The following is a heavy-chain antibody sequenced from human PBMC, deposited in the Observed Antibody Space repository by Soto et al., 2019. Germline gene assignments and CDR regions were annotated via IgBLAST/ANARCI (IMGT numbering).Heavy chain of an antibody. CDR3: VASLAASGLNWLDP. CDR1: GGSISEKY. J-gene: IGHJ5*02. Sequence: SETLSLTCIVSGGSISEKYWNWVRQPPGKGLEWVGLIFANGHTDYNPSLKSRVTMSVDASKNQFSLRLTSMTAADTAVYYCVASLAASGLNWLDPWGRGTLVTVSS. D-gene: IGHD6-13*01. CDR2: IFANGHT. V-gene: IGHV4-4*07.